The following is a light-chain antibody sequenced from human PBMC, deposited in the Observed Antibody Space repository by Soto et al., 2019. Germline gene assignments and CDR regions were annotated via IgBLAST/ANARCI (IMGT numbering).Light chain of an antibody. V-gene: IGLV2-18*02. CDR3: SSFTSSSTLV. CDR1: SSDVGSYNR. CDR2: EVS. Sequence: QSALTQPPSVSGSPGQSVTISCTGTSSDVGSYNRVSWYQQPPGTAPKLMIYEVSNRPSGVPDRFSGSKSGNTASLTISGLQAEDEADYYCSSFTSSSTLVFGGGPKLTVL. J-gene: IGLJ2*01.